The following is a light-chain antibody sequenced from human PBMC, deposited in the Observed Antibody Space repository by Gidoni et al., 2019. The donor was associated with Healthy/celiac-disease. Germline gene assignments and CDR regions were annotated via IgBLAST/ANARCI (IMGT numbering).Light chain of an antibody. CDR1: QSISSY. Sequence: DIHMTQSPSSLSASVGDRVTITCRASQSISSYLNWYQQKPGKDPKLLIYAASSLQSGVPSRFSGSGSGTDFTLTISSLQPEDFATYYCQQSYSTPHTFGQGTKLEIK. J-gene: IGKJ2*01. V-gene: IGKV1-39*01. CDR2: AAS. CDR3: QQSYSTPHT.